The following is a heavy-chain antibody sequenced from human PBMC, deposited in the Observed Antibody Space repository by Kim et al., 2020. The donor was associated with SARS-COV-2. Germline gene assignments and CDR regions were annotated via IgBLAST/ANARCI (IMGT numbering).Heavy chain of an antibody. CDR3: AREDGTYDILTSHYSYYFDY. D-gene: IGHD3-9*01. CDR1: GFTFSSYT. V-gene: IGHV3-23*01. Sequence: GGSLRLSCAASGFTFSSYTLSWVRQAPGKGLEWVSAISGSDTGTYYADSVKGRFTISRDNSKNTLFLQMNSLRAEDTAVYFCAREDGTYDILTSHYSYYFDYWGQGTLVTVYS. J-gene: IGHJ4*02. CDR2: ISGSDTGT.